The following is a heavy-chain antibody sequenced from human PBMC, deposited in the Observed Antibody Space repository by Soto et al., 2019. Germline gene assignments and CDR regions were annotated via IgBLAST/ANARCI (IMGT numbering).Heavy chain of an antibody. J-gene: IGHJ1*01. CDR1: GFRFNNYD. Sequence: GGSLRLSCSASGFRFNNYDMHWVRQTPDKGPEWVGVVARDGTGKYYGDCRKGRWRVARDNCQGRGYLRMNSLRHEDAGVYYRAGGVPRGCHYGGGGHWGRGTLVGVAS. V-gene: IGHV3-30*03. CDR2: VARDGTGK. D-gene: IGHD3-10*01. CDR3: AGGVPRGCHYGGGGH.